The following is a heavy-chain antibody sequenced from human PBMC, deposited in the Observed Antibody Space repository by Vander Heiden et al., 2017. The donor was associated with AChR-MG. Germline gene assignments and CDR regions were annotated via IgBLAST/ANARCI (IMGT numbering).Heavy chain of an antibody. CDR3: AREINYDIVTGYPPYYFDY. V-gene: IGHV5-51*01. CDR2: IYPGDSDT. CDR1: GYSFTSSW. J-gene: IGHJ4*02. D-gene: IGHD3-9*01. Sequence: EVQLVQSGAEVKKPGESLKISCKGSGYSFTSSWIGWVRQMPGKGLEWMGIIYPGDSDTRYSPSFQGQVTISADKSISTAYLQWSSLKASDTAMYYCAREINYDIVTGYPPYYFDYWGQGTLVTVSS.